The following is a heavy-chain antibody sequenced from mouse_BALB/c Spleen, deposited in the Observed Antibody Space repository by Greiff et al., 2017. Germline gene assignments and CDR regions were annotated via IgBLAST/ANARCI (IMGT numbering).Heavy chain of an antibody. CDR2: ISSGSSTI. V-gene: IGHV5-17*02. CDR3: ARSTMITTGYAMDY. D-gene: IGHD2-4*01. CDR1: GFTFSSFG. J-gene: IGHJ4*01. Sequence: EVQLQQSGGGLVQPGGSRKLSCAASGFTFSSFGMHWVRQAPEKGLEWVAYISSGSSTIYYADTVKGRFTISRDNPKNTLFLQMTSLRSEDTAMYYCARSTMITTGYAMDYWGQGTSVTVSS.